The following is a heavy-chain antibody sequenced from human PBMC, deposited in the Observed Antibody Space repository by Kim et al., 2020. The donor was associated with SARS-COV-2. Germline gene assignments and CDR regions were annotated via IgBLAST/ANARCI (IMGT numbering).Heavy chain of an antibody. J-gene: IGHJ4*02. V-gene: IGHV3-30*18. CDR1: GFTFSSYG. CDR2: ISYDGSNK. CDR3: AKELDSSGYYQYYFDY. D-gene: IGHD3-22*01. Sequence: GGSLILSCAASGFTFSSYGMHWVRQSPGKGLEWVAVISYDGSNKYYADSVKGRFTISRDNYTNTLYLQMNSLRAEDTAVYYCAKELDSSGYYQYYFDYWGQGTLVTVSS.